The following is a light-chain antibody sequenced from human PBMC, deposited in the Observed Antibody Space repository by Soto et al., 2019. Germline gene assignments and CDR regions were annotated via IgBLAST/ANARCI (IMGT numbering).Light chain of an antibody. V-gene: IGKV3D-15*01. CDR1: QSLSTN. CDR2: AAS. CDR3: QQYNNWPPLT. Sequence: EIVMTQSPGTLSVSPGERATLSCRASQSLSTNYLAWYQQKPGQDPRLLVYAASTRATGIPARFSGSGSGTEFTLTISSLQSEDFAVYYCQQYNNWPPLTFGQGTRLEIK. J-gene: IGKJ5*01.